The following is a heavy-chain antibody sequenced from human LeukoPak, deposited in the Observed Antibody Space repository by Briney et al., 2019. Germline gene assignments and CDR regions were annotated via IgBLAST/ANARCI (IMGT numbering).Heavy chain of an antibody. V-gene: IGHV4-59*12. Sequence: GSLRLSCEASGFKFSDYYMGWVRQAPGKGLEWIGYIYYSGSTYYNPSLKSRVTISVDTSKNQFSLKLSSVTAADTAVYYCARDTTTMAVDYWGQGTLVTVSS. J-gene: IGHJ4*02. CDR3: ARDTTTMAVDY. CDR2: IYYSGST. D-gene: IGHD5-18*01. CDR1: GFKFSDYY.